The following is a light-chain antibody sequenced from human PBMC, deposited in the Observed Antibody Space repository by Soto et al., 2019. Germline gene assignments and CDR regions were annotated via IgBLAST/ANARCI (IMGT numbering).Light chain of an antibody. CDR1: RSVSSSY. V-gene: IGKV3-20*01. J-gene: IGKJ2*01. CDR2: GAS. Sequence: EIVLTQSPGTLSLSPGERATLSCRASRSVSSSYLAWYQQKPGQAPRLLIYGASSRATGIPDRFSGSGSGTDFTLTISRLEPEDFAVYYCHQYGSSPYTFGQGTKLEIK. CDR3: HQYGSSPYT.